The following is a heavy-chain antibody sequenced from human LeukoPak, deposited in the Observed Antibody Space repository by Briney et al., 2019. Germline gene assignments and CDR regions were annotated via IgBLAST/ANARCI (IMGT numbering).Heavy chain of an antibody. CDR3: AKSPMGTVVTLGLFDY. J-gene: IGHJ4*02. V-gene: IGHV3-30*02. CDR2: IRYDRSNE. Sequence: GGSLRLSCAASRFTFSSYGMHWVRQAPGKGLEWVAFIRYDRSNEYYADSVKGRFTISRDNSKNTLYLQMNSLRAEDTAVYYCAKSPMGTVVTLGLFDYWGQGTLVTVSS. D-gene: IGHD4-23*01. CDR1: RFTFSSYG.